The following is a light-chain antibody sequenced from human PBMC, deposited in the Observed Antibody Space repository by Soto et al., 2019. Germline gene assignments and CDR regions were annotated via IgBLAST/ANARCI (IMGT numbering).Light chain of an antibody. CDR1: SNDGGNYKY. CDR3: SSFTTGSTLAYV. Sequence: QSALTQPASVSGSPGQSITISCTGTSNDGGNYKYVSWYQQHPGKAPKLVIYEVSNRPSGISTRFSGSKSGNTASLTISGLQPEDEADYYCSSFTTGSTLAYVFGAGTKVTVL. V-gene: IGLV2-14*01. CDR2: EVS. J-gene: IGLJ1*01.